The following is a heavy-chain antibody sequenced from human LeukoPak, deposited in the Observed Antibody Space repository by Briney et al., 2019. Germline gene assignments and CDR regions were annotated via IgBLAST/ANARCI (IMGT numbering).Heavy chain of an antibody. CDR3: ARVRRIVVEVAASGYYYYGMDV. CDR1: GFTFSSYR. J-gene: IGHJ6*02. Sequence: GGSLRLSCAASGFTFSSYRMNWVRQAPGKGLEWVSYISSSSSTIYYADSVKGRFTISRDNAKNSLYLQMNSLRAEDTAVYYCARVRRIVVEVAASGYYYYGMDVWGQGTTVTVSS. D-gene: IGHD2-15*01. V-gene: IGHV3-48*04. CDR2: ISSSSSTI.